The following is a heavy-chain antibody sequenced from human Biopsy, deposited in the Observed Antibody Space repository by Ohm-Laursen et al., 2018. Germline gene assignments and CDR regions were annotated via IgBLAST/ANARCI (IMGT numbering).Heavy chain of an antibody. CDR1: GFSISSGFH. CDR2: IYRTGTT. D-gene: IGHD2-15*01. CDR3: ARMKGRGYFDY. J-gene: IGHJ4*02. Sequence: SETLSLTCGVSGFSISSGFHGAWIRQPPGKGLERIGFIYRTGTTTYNPSFKSRVAMAVDTSKNQFSLTLNSVTAADTAAYYCARMKGRGYFDYWGQGTLVIVSS. V-gene: IGHV4-38-2*01.